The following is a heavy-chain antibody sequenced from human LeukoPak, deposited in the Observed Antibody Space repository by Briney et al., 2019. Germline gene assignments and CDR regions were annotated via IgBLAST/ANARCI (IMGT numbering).Heavy chain of an antibody. CDR3: ARQHVDSSGYYHVSYFQH. Sequence: ASVKVSCKASGYTFTSYAMHWVRQARGQRLDWMEWINAGNGNTKYSQKFQGRVTITRDTSASTVYMELSSLRSEDTAVYYCARQHVDSSGYYHVSYFQHWGQGTLVTVSS. CDR2: INAGNGNT. V-gene: IGHV1-3*01. D-gene: IGHD3-22*01. CDR1: GYTFTSYA. J-gene: IGHJ1*01.